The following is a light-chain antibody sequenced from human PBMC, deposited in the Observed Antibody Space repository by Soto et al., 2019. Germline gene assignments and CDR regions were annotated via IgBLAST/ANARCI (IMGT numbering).Light chain of an antibody. Sequence: EIVLTQSPGTLSLSPGERATLSCRASQSVSSSYLAWYQQKPGQAPRLLIYGASSRATGIPVRFSGSGSGTDFTLTISRLEPEDLAVYYWQQYGSSRTFGQGTKVEIK. J-gene: IGKJ1*01. CDR3: QQYGSSRT. CDR1: QSVSSSY. V-gene: IGKV3-20*01. CDR2: GAS.